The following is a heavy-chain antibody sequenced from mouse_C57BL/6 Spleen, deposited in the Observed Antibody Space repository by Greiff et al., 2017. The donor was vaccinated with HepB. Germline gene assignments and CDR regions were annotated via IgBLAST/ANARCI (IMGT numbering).Heavy chain of an antibody. CDR3: ARCLYGYEGAYY. CDR2: INPSNGGT. V-gene: IGHV1-53*01. D-gene: IGHD2-2*01. Sequence: QVHVKQPGTELVKPGASVKLSCKASGYTFTSYWMHWVKQRPGQGLEWIGNINPSNGGTNYNEKFKSKATLTVDKSSSTAYMQLSSLTSEDSAVYYCARCLYGYEGAYYWGQGTTLTVSS. J-gene: IGHJ2*01. CDR1: GYTFTSYW.